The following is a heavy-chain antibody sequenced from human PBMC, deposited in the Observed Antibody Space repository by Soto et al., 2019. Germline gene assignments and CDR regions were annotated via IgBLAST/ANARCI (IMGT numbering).Heavy chain of an antibody. V-gene: IGHV5-10-1*01. J-gene: IGHJ4*02. CDR2: IDPDDSYT. D-gene: IGHD3-22*01. CDR1: GYKFYNYY. CDR3: ARHPGRYETSAYIDF. Sequence: GESLKISCETSGYKFYNYYISWVRQKPGKGLEWVGRIDPDDSYTKYSPSFQGHVTISVNKSISTAYLHWSSLKTSDTAIYYCARHPGRYETSAYIDFWGQGTLVTVSS.